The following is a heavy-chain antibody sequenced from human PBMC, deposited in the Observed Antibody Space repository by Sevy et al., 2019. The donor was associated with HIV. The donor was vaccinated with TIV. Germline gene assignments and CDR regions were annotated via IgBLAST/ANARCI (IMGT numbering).Heavy chain of an antibody. Sequence: GGSLRLSCAASGFTFSSAWMSWVRLAPGKGLEWVGRIKSKTDGGTIDYAAPVKGRFTISRENSKNTLYLQMNSLKTEDPAVDYCITDPGYRGYDEEVINYYYYGMDVWGQGTTVTVSS. CDR1: GFTFSSAW. J-gene: IGHJ6*02. CDR2: IKSKTDGGTI. D-gene: IGHD5-12*01. CDR3: ITDPGYRGYDEEVINYYYYGMDV. V-gene: IGHV3-15*01.